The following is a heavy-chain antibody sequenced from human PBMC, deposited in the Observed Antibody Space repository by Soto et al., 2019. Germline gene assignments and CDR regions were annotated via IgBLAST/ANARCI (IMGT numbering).Heavy chain of an antibody. D-gene: IGHD3-10*01. CDR1: GDTVSSNSGA. V-gene: IGHV6-1*01. J-gene: IGHJ6*02. Sequence: SQTLSLTCAISGDTVSSNSGAWNWIRQSPSRGLEWLGRTYYRSKWYNDYAVSVKSRITINPDTSKNQFSLQLNSVTPEDTAVYYCARITMVRGGKNHYYYGMDVWGQGTTVTVSS. CDR3: ARITMVRGGKNHYYYGMDV. CDR2: TYYRSKWYN.